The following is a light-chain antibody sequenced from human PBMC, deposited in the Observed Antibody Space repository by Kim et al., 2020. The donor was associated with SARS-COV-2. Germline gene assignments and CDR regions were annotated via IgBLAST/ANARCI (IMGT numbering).Light chain of an antibody. CDR2: QDS. CDR3: QARDRSTVV. CDR1: KWGVIY. V-gene: IGLV3-1*01. Sequence: SSEQADSITGAGDKWGVIYACWYRQKQGQSPVLVIYQDSKRPSGFPERFSASATENTATLTISGTQAMDEADYSCQARDRSTVVFGGGTQLTVL. J-gene: IGLJ2*01.